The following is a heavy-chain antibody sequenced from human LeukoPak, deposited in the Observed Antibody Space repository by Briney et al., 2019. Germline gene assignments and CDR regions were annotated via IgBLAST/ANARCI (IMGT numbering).Heavy chain of an antibody. J-gene: IGHJ4*02. V-gene: IGHV4-4*07. CDR1: GGSISCYY. CDR2: IYTSGST. CDR3: AREYGDFDY. D-gene: IGHD4-17*01. Sequence: SETLSLNCTVSGGSISCYYWSWVRQPAGKGLEWIGRIYTSGSTNYNPSLKSRLTMSVDTSKNQFSLKLNSVTAADTAVYYWAREYGDFDYWGRGTLVTVSS.